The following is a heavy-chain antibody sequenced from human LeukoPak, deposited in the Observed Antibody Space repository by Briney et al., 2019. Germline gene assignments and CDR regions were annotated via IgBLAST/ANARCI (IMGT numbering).Heavy chain of an antibody. CDR1: GGSFSGYY. J-gene: IGHJ3*02. Sequence: SETLSLTCAVYGGSFSGYYWSWIRQPPGKGLEWIGEINHSGSTNYNPSLKSRVTMSVDTSKNQFSLKLSSVTAADTAVYYCARDRGIAAAGTDDAFDIWGQGTMVTVSS. V-gene: IGHV4-34*01. CDR2: INHSGST. CDR3: ARDRGIAAAGTDDAFDI. D-gene: IGHD6-13*01.